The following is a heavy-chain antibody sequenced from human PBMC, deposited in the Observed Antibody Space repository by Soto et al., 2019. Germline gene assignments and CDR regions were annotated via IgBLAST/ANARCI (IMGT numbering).Heavy chain of an antibody. CDR2: ISAHNGNT. J-gene: IGHJ4*02. CDR1: GYGFTTYG. V-gene: IGHV1-18*01. CDR3: ARGRYGDY. Sequence: QVHLVQSGAEVKKPGASVKVSCKGSGYGFTTYGITWVRQAPGQGLEWMAWISAHNGNTNYAQKRQVRVTVSRDTSTSTADMELRSLRSDDTAVYYCARGRYGDYWGQGALVPGSS. D-gene: IGHD1-1*01.